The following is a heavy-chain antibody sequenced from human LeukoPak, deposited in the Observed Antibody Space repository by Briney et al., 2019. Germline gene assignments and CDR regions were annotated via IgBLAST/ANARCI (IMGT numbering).Heavy chain of an antibody. CDR3: ARDYYDSSGRSFDY. J-gene: IGHJ4*02. D-gene: IGHD3-22*01. CDR1: GGSISSGGYY. Sequence: PSQTLSLTCTVSGGSISSGGYYWSWIRQHQGKGLKWIGYIYYSGSTYYNPSLKGRVTISIDKSKNYFSLNLMSVTAADTAVYYCARDYYDSSGRSFDYWGQGTLVTVSS. V-gene: IGHV4-31*03. CDR2: IYYSGST.